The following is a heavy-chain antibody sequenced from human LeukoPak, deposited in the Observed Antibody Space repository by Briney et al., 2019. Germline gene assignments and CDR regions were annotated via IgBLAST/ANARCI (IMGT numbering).Heavy chain of an antibody. CDR1: GYTFTGYY. CDR3: ARRLGAGTTLGY. Sequence: GASVKVSCKASGYTFTGYYIHWVRQAPGQGLERMGWINPNSGGTNYAQNFQSTVTMTRDTSTSTAYMELSRLRSDDTAVYYCARRLGAGTTLGYWGQGTLVTVSS. D-gene: IGHD1-1*01. V-gene: IGHV1-2*02. CDR2: INPNSGGT. J-gene: IGHJ4*02.